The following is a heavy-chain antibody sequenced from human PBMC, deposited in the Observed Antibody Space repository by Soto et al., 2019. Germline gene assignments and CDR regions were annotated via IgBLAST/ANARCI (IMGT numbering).Heavy chain of an antibody. CDR1: GGSVSSCSDY. Sequence: TETLAPTCTVSGGSVSSCSDYWSWIRQPTVKVLEWIGFIYYIGSTNYNPSLKSRVTISLDTSKNQFSLKLSSVTAADTAVYYCARGDRSGGNAYIDYWSQGTLVAVSS. CDR3: ARGDRSGGNAYIDY. D-gene: IGHD2-15*01. J-gene: IGHJ4*02. V-gene: IGHV4-61*01. CDR2: IYYIGST.